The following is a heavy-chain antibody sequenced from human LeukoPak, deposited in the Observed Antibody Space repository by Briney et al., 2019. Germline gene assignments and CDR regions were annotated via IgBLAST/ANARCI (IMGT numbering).Heavy chain of an antibody. CDR3: ARGNCSSTSCFFDY. CDR2: ITTSSNSI. Sequence: PGGSLRLSCAASGFTFSSYTMNWVRQAPGKGLEWVSSITTSSNSIYYADSVKGRFTISRDNAKNSLYLQMNSLRAEDTAVYYCARGNCSSTSCFFDYWGQGTLVTVSS. D-gene: IGHD2-2*01. CDR1: GFTFSSYT. V-gene: IGHV3-21*01. J-gene: IGHJ4*02.